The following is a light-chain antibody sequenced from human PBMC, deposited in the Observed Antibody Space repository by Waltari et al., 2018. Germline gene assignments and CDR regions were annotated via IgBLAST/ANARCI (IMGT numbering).Light chain of an antibody. CDR2: AVT. V-gene: IGLV2-23*02. CDR1: STDVGHYNH. J-gene: IGLJ2*01. CDR3: CSFVYGGSVV. Sequence: QSALTQPASVSGSLGQSITISCTGTSTDVGHYNHVSWFQHHPGFAPKLIIYAVTKRPSGISNRFSGSKSGNTASLTISGLHAEDEAEYHCCSFVYGGSVVFGGGTKLTVL.